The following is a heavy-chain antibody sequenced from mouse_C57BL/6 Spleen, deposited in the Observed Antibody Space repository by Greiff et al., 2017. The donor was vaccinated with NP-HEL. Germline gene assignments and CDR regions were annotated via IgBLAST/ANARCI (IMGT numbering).Heavy chain of an antibody. D-gene: IGHD1-1*01. V-gene: IGHV1-4*01. CDR2: INPSSGYT. CDR1: GYTFTSYT. J-gene: IGHJ4*01. CDR3: ARYYYDAMDY. Sequence: QVQLQQSGAELARPGASVKMSCKASGYTFTSYTMHWVKQRPGQGLEWIGYINPSSGYTKYNQKFKDKATLTADKSSSTADMQLSSLTSEDSAVYYCARYYYDAMDYWGQGTSVTVSS.